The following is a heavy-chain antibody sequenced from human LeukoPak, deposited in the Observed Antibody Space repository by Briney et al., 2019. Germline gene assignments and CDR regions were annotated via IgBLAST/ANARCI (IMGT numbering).Heavy chain of an antibody. CDR3: ARDGLVVVAARARRFVP. CDR1: GYTFTGYY. Sequence: ASVKVSCKASGYTFTGYYMHWVRQAPGQGLEWMGWINPNSGGTNYAQKFQGRVTMTRDTPISAAYMELSRLRSDDTAVYYCARDGLVVVAARARRFVPWGQGTLVTVSS. V-gene: IGHV1-2*02. CDR2: INPNSGGT. J-gene: IGHJ5*02. D-gene: IGHD2-15*01.